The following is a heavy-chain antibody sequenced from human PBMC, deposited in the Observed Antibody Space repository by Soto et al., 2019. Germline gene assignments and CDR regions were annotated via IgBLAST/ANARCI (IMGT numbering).Heavy chain of an antibody. CDR1: GYTFTSYG. Sequence: ASVKVSCKASGYTFTSYGISWVRQAPGQGLEWMGWISAYNGNTNYAQKLQGRVTMTTDTSTSTAYMELRSLRSDDTAVYYCARDPGYSSGWPPDAFDIWGQGTMVTVSS. J-gene: IGHJ3*02. CDR3: ARDPGYSSGWPPDAFDI. V-gene: IGHV1-18*01. D-gene: IGHD6-19*01. CDR2: ISAYNGNT.